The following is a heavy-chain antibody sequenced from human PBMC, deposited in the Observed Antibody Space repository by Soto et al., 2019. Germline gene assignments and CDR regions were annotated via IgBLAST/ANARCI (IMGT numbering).Heavy chain of an antibody. V-gene: IGHV4-39*01. J-gene: IGHJ4*02. CDR3: ARSGYCSGGSCYFYYFDY. CDR1: GGSISSSSYY. CDR2: IYYSGST. Sequence: QLQLQESGPGLMKPSETLSLTCTVSGGSISSSSYYWGWIRQPPGKGLEWIGSIYYSGSTYYNPSLNSRVTISVDTSKNQFSLKLSSVTAADTAVYYCARSGYCSGGSCYFYYFDYWGQGTLVTVSS. D-gene: IGHD2-15*01.